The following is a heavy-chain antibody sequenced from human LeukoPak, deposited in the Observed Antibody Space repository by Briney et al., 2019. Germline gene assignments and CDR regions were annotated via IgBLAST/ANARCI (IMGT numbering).Heavy chain of an antibody. D-gene: IGHD3-22*01. J-gene: IGHJ4*02. CDR1: GYTFTGYY. CDR2: INPNSGGT. V-gene: IGHV1-2*02. Sequence: ASVTVSCKASGYTFTGYYMHWVRQAPGQGLEWMGWINPNSGGTNYAQKFQGRVTMTRDTSISTAYMELSRLRSDDTAVYYCANALLDYYDSSGSFDYWGQGTLVTVSS. CDR3: ANALLDYYDSSGSFDY.